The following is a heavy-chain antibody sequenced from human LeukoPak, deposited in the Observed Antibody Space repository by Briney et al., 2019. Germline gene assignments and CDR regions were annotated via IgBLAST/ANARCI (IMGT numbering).Heavy chain of an antibody. J-gene: IGHJ3*02. CDR2: ISYSGST. CDR1: GGSISSYY. Sequence: SETLSLTCTVSGGSISSYYWSWIRQPPGKGLEWIAYISYSGSTNYKPSLKSRVTMSVDTSKNQFSLKLSSVTAADTAVYYCARGGGLVDIWGQGTMVTVSS. D-gene: IGHD3-16*01. V-gene: IGHV4-59*01. CDR3: ARGGGLVDI.